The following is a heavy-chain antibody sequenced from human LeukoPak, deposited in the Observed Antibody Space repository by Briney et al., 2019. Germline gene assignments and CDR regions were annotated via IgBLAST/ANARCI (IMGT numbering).Heavy chain of an antibody. Sequence: SETLSLTCAVSDDSFSSHYWTWIRQPPGKGLEWIGYISYIGSTNYNPSLKSRVTISIDTSRNQFSLRLSSVTATDTAVYYCARDLVTVTKGFDIWGQGTMVSVSS. CDR1: DDSFSSHY. CDR2: ISYIGST. J-gene: IGHJ3*02. CDR3: ARDLVTVTKGFDI. V-gene: IGHV4-59*11. D-gene: IGHD4-17*01.